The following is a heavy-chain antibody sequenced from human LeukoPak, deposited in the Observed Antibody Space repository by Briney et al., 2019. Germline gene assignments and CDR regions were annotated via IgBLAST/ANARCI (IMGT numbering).Heavy chain of an antibody. V-gene: IGHV3-11*01. CDR2: ISSSGSNM. CDR3: ASAASWRFDY. D-gene: IGHD2-2*01. J-gene: IGHJ4*02. CDR1: GFTVSAYA. Sequence: PGGSLRLSCAASGFTVSAYAMAWVRQAPGKGLEWVSYISSSGSNMYYADSVKGRFTISRDNAKNSLYLQMNSLRAEDTAVYYCASAASWRFDYWGQGTLVTVSS.